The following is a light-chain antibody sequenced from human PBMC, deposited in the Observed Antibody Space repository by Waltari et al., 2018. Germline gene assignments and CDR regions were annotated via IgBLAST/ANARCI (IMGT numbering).Light chain of an antibody. J-gene: IGKJ5*01. CDR1: QSVSSY. V-gene: IGKV3-11*01. CDR2: DAS. CDR3: QQHSNLIT. Sequence: EIVLTQSPATLSLSPGDTTTLSCRASQSVSSYLAWYQHKPGQAPRLLIYDASNRATGIPARFSGSGAGTDFTLTISSLEPEDFAVYYCQQHSNLITFGQGTRLEIK.